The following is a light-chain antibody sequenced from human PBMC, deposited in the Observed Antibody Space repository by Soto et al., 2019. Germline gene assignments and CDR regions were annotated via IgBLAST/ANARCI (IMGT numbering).Light chain of an antibody. J-gene: IGLJ2*01. V-gene: IGLV2-14*01. CDR1: SSDVGGYNY. CDR2: EVS. CDR3: SSYTSTRTYVV. Sequence: QSVLTQPASVSGSPGQSITISCTGTSSDVGGYNYVSWYQHHPGKAPKLMIYEVSNRPSRVSNRFSGSKSGNTASLTISGLQAEDEAHYYCSSYTSTRTYVVFGGGTKVTV.